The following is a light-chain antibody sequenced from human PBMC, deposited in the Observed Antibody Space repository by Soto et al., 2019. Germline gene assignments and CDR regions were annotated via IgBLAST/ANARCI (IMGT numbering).Light chain of an antibody. CDR3: QQYNSWPLT. J-gene: IGKJ4*01. CDR1: QSVSSD. Sequence: EIVMTQSPATLSVSPGERVTLSCRASQSVSSDLAWNQEKPGQAPRLLLYGASTRATDIPAKFSGSGSGTEFSLTISSLQSEDFALYYCQQYNSWPLTFGGGTKVEIK. V-gene: IGKV3-15*01. CDR2: GAS.